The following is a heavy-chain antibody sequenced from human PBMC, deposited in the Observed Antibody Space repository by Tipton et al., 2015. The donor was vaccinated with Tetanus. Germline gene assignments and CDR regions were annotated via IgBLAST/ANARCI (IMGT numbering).Heavy chain of an antibody. Sequence: LRLSCTVSGGSINSGGHFWTWIRQRTGKGLEWIGHIRDNGNSYANPSLSGRVTMSVDTRKNQFSLKLNSVTAADTAVYYCARRGDYVFYYESSGYLWGAAFDIWGQGTMVSVSA. J-gene: IGHJ3*02. CDR2: IRDNGNS. V-gene: IGHV4-31*03. CDR3: ARRGDYVFYYESSGYLWGAAFDI. CDR1: GGSINSGGHF. D-gene: IGHD3-22*01.